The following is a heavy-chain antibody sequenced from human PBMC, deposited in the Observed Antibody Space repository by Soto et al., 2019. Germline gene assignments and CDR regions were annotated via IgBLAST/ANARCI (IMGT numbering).Heavy chain of an antibody. CDR3: AKDRGGVNWFDP. D-gene: IGHD3-16*01. V-gene: IGHV3-23*01. CDR1: GFTFSSYA. CDR2: ISGSGGST. J-gene: IGHJ5*02. Sequence: LRLSCAASGFTFSSYAMSWVRQAPGKGLEWVSAISGSGGSTYYADSVKGRFTISRDNSKNTLYLQMNSLRAEDTAVYYCAKDRGGVNWFDPWGQGTLVTVSS.